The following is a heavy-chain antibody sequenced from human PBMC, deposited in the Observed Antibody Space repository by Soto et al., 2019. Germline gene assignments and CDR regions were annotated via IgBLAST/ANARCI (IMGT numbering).Heavy chain of an antibody. CDR3: AKDLLDCSGGSCYSTYYFDY. CDR2: ISGSGGST. V-gene: IGHV3-23*01. D-gene: IGHD2-15*01. Sequence: GGSLRLSCAASGFTFSSYAMSWVRQAPGKGLEWVSAISGSGGSTYYADSVKGRFTISSDNSKNTLYLKMNSLRAEDTAVYYCAKDLLDCSGGSCYSTYYFDYWGQGTLVTVSS. CDR1: GFTFSSYA. J-gene: IGHJ4*02.